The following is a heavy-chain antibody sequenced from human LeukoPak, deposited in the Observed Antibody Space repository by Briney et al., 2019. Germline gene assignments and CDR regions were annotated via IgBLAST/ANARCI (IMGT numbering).Heavy chain of an antibody. J-gene: IGHJ4*02. CDR2: IYYSGST. CDR3: ARDKGAMAFFDY. CDR1: GGSISSYY. Sequence: SETLSLTCTVSGGSISSYYWSWIRQPPGKGLEWIGYIYYSGSTNYNPSLKSRVTMSVDTSKNQFSLKLSSVTAADTAVYYCARDKGAMAFFDYWGQGTLVTVSS. V-gene: IGHV4-59*12. D-gene: IGHD5-18*01.